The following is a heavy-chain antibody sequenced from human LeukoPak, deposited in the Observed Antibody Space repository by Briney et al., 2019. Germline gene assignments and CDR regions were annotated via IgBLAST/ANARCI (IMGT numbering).Heavy chain of an antibody. CDR2: IYNGGST. J-gene: IGHJ4*02. D-gene: IGHD1-26*01. Sequence: SETLSLTCTVSGDSISSSNCYWGWIRQPPGKGLEWIGSIYNGGSTYYNPSLKSRVTISVDTSNNQFSLRLSSVTAADTAVYYCATTTIRLGFWGQGTLVTVSS. V-gene: IGHV4-39*07. CDR3: ATTTIRLGF. CDR1: GDSISSSNCY.